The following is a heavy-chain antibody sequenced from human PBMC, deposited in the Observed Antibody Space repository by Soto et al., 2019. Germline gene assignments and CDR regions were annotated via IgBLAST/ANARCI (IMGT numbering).Heavy chain of an antibody. J-gene: IGHJ4*02. CDR2: ISAYNGVT. D-gene: IGHD3-22*01. CDR1: GYTFTSYG. V-gene: IGHV1-18*01. Sequence: QIQLVQSGAEVKRPGASVKVSCKASGYTFTSYGLSWVRQAPGQGLEWMGWISAYNGVTNYAQKFQGRVSMTKETSTTTAYLEMRSLGYDDTAVYYCARDAEYYSDSSAVPESASFDYWGQGTPVTVSS. CDR3: ARDAEYYSDSSAVPESASFDY.